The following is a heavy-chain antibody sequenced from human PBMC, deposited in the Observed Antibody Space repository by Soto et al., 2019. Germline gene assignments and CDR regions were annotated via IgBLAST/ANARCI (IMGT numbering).Heavy chain of an antibody. D-gene: IGHD1-1*01. Sequence: QVQLVESGGGVVQPGRSLRLSSEASGFSFSAYPIHWVRQAPGQGLEWVAVISHDETTKYFADSVKGRFTISRDNSQNTLFLQMNSLKPEDTAVYYCVRETSPLGTFDFWGQGTLVTASS. V-gene: IGHV3-30-3*01. J-gene: IGHJ4*02. CDR3: VRETSPLGTFDF. CDR1: GFSFSAYP. CDR2: ISHDETTK.